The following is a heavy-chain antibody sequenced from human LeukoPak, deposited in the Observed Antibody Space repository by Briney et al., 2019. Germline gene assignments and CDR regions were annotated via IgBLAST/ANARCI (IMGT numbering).Heavy chain of an antibody. CDR2: VYHSGST. D-gene: IGHD3-3*01. J-gene: IGHJ5*02. V-gene: IGHV4-38-2*02. CDR1: GYSISSGYY. CDR3: ARGRITIFGVASEIDP. Sequence: NPSETLSLTCTVSGYSISSGYYWGWIRQPLGKGLEWIGGVYHSGSTYYNPSLKSRVTISVDTSKNQFSLKLSSVTAADTAVYYCARGRITIFGVASEIDPWGQGTLVTVSS.